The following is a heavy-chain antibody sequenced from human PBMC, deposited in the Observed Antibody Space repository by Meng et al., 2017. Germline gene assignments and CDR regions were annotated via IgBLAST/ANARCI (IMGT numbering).Heavy chain of an antibody. CDR3: AKDGRGSYYSSNFDY. J-gene: IGHJ4*02. Sequence: GGSLRLSCEGSGFTFSNAYMTWVRQVPGKRLEWVGRIKSKPDGETIDYAAAVKGRFTISRDDSKNTVFLQMNSLRAEDTAVYYCAKDGRGSYYSSNFDYWGQGTLVTVSS. D-gene: IGHD1-26*01. V-gene: IGHV3-15*01. CDR2: IKSKPDGETI. CDR1: GFTFSNAY.